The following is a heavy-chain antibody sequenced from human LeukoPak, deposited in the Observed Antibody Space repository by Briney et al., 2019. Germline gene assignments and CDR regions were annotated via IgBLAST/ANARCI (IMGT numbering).Heavy chain of an antibody. CDR2: IRYDGSNK. V-gene: IGHV3-30*02. CDR1: GFTFSSYG. CDR3: AKEIMDTAMGPLDY. D-gene: IGHD5-18*01. J-gene: IGHJ4*02. Sequence: GGSLRLSCAASGFTFSSYGMHWVRQAPGKGLEWGEFIRYDGSNKYYADSVKGRFTISRDNSKNTLYLQMNSLRAEDTAVYYCAKEIMDTAMGPLDYWGQGTLVTVSS.